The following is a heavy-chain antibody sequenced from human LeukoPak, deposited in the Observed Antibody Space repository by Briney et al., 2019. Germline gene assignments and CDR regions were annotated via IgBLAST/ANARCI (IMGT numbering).Heavy chain of an antibody. CDR3: ARVTYGSSGYAFDI. CDR2: IYYSGST. V-gene: IGHV4-31*03. D-gene: IGHD3-22*01. J-gene: IGHJ3*02. Sequence: SETLSLTCTVSGGSISSGGYYWRWIRQHPGKGLEWIGYIYYSGSTYYNPSLKSRVTISVDTSKNQFSLKLSSVTAADTAVYYCARVTYGSSGYAFDIWGQGTMVTVSS. CDR1: GGSISSGGYY.